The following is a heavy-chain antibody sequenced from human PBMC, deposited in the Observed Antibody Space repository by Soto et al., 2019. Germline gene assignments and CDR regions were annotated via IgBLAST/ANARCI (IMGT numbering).Heavy chain of an antibody. Sequence: SETLSLTCAVYGGSFSGYYWSWIRQPPGKGLEWIGEINHSGSTNYNPSLKSRVTISVDTSKNQFSLKLSSVTAADTAVYYCAKPTGGPNAYYYYYGMDVWGQGTTVTVSS. V-gene: IGHV4-34*01. D-gene: IGHD2-15*01. CDR3: AKPTGGPNAYYYYYGMDV. CDR1: GGSFSGYY. CDR2: INHSGST. J-gene: IGHJ6*02.